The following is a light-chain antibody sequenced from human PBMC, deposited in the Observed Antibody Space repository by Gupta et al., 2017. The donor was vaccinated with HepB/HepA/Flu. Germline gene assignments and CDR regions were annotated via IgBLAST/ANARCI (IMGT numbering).Light chain of an antibody. V-gene: IGKV3-15*01. CDR3: QHYNNLPLT. CDR1: QSVASN. J-gene: IGKJ4*01. Sequence: EIVMTQSPATLSVSPGERATLSCRASQSVASNLAWYQQKPGQAPRLLIFGASTRAPGIPAKFSGSGSGTEFTLTINSLQSDDFAVYYCQHYNNLPLTFGGGTKVEIK. CDR2: GAS.